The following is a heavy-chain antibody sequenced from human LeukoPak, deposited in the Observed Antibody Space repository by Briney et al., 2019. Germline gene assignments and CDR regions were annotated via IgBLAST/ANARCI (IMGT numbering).Heavy chain of an antibody. J-gene: IGHJ4*02. Sequence: GGSLSLSCTASGFTFGDYAMSWFRQAPGKGLEWVGFIRSKAYGGTTEYAASVKGRFTISRDDSKSIAYLQMNSLKTEDTAVYYCTYYYDSSGYFDYWGQGTLVTVSS. D-gene: IGHD3-22*01. V-gene: IGHV3-49*03. CDR3: TYYYDSSGYFDY. CDR1: GFTFGDYA. CDR2: IRSKAYGGTT.